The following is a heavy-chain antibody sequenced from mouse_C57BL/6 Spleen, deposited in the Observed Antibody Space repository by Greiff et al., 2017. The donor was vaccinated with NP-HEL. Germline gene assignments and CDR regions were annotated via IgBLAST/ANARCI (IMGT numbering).Heavy chain of an antibody. D-gene: IGHD1-1*01. CDR2: INPNNGGT. Sequence: EVQLQQSGPELVKPGASVKIPCKASGYTFTDYNMDWVKQSHGKSLEWIGDINPNNGGTIYNQKFKGKATLTVDKSSSTAYMELRSLTSEDTAVYYCARDAALDGSSYWYFDVWGTGTTVTGSS. J-gene: IGHJ1*03. CDR1: GYTFTDYN. CDR3: ARDAALDGSSYWYFDV. V-gene: IGHV1-18*01.